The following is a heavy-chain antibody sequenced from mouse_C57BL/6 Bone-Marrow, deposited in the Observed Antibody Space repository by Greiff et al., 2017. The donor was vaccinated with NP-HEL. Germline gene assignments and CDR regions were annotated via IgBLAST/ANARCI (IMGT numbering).Heavy chain of an antibody. Sequence: EVQRVESGGGLVQPGGSMKLSCAASGFTFSDAWMDWVRQSPEKGLEWVAEIRNKANNHATYYAESVKGRFTISRDDSKSSVYLQMNSLRAEDTGIYYCSRLELAYYFDYWGQGTTLTVSS. V-gene: IGHV6-6*01. CDR1: GFTFSDAW. CDR2: IRNKANNHAT. CDR3: SRLELAYYFDY. J-gene: IGHJ2*01.